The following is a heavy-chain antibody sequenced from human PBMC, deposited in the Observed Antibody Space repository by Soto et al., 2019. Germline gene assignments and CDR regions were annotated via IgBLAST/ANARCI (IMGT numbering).Heavy chain of an antibody. CDR1: GGSISSYY. Sequence: SETLSLTCTVSGGSISSYYWSWIRQPPGKGLEWIGYIYYSGSTNYNPSLKSRVTISVDTSKNQFSLKLSSVTAADTAVYYCARAVRVHYYYYGMDVWGQGTTVTVSS. V-gene: IGHV4-59*01. J-gene: IGHJ6*02. CDR2: IYYSGST. CDR3: ARAVRVHYYYYGMDV.